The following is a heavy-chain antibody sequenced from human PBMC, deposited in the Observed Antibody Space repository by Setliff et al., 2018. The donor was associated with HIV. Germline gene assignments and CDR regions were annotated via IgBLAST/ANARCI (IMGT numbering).Heavy chain of an antibody. Sequence: PGESLKISCKASGYTFMNYWIGWVRQVPGKGLEWVGIIYPGDFETGYGPSFRGQVTISVQKSLNTAYLQWTVLKASDTAMYYCARRHRIGSTNGLFDTWGQGTLVTVSS. J-gene: IGHJ5*02. V-gene: IGHV5-51*01. CDR3: ARRHRIGSTNGLFDT. CDR1: GYTFMNYW. CDR2: IYPGDFET. D-gene: IGHD2-2*01.